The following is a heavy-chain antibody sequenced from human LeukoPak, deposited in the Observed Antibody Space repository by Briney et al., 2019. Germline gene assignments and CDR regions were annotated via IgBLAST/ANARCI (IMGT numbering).Heavy chain of an antibody. V-gene: IGHV4-34*01. CDR2: INHSGST. J-gene: IGHJ4*02. Sequence: SETLFLTCAAYGGSFSGYYWSWIRQPPGKGLEWIGEINHSGSTNYNPSLKSRVTISVDTSKNQFSLKLSSVTAADTAVYYCARGGYSYGIRFDYWGQGTLVTVSS. CDR1: GGSFSGYY. D-gene: IGHD5-18*01. CDR3: ARGGYSYGIRFDY.